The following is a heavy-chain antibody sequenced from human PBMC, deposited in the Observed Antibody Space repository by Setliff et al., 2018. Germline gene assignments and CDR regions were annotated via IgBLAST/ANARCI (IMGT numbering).Heavy chain of an antibody. Sequence: SETLSLTCTVSGVSISSTGYYWGWIRQPPGKGLEWMGGIFYTGSTYYSPSLKSRVTMSIDTSKNQFSLNLNSVTAADTAVYYCARQPYSTTYYYYYYYMDVWGKGTTVTVSS. CDR3: ARQPYSTTYYYYYYYMDV. J-gene: IGHJ6*03. CDR2: IFYTGST. D-gene: IGHD6-13*01. V-gene: IGHV4-39*01. CDR1: GVSISSTGYY.